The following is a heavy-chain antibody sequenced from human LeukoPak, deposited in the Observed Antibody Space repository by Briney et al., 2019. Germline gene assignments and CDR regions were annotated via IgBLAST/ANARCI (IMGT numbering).Heavy chain of an antibody. CDR3: TTDGTMVRGVITHFDY. J-gene: IGHJ4*02. CDR2: IKSKTDGGTT. V-gene: IGHV3-15*01. CDR1: GFICSNVY. D-gene: IGHD3-10*01. Sequence: GGSLRLSCAASGFICSNVYMSWVRQAPGKGLEWVGRIKSKTDGGTTDYAAPVKGRFTISRDDSKNTLYLQMNSLKTEDTAVYYCTTDGTMVRGVITHFDYWGQGTLVTVSS.